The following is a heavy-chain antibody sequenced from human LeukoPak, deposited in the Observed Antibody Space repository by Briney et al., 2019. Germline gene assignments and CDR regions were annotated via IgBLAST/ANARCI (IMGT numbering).Heavy chain of an antibody. J-gene: IGHJ3*02. D-gene: IGHD3-3*02. CDR2: ISSSSSYI. CDR1: GFTFSSYS. Sequence: RGSLILSCAASGFTFSSYSMNWVRQAPGEGLEWVSSISSSSSYIYYADSVKGRFTISRDTAKNSLYLQMNSLRAEDTAVYYCARDSITVFDAFDIWGQGTMVTVSS. CDR3: ARDSITVFDAFDI. V-gene: IGHV3-21*01.